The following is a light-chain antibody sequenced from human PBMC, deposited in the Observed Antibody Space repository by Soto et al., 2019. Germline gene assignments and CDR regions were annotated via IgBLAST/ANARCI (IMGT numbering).Light chain of an antibody. CDR3: NSYTSSTSLV. CDR1: SSDVGGYDF. J-gene: IGLJ3*02. V-gene: IGLV2-14*01. Sequence: QSVLTQPASVSGSPGQSITISCTGTSSDVGGYDFVSWYQQHPGKAPKLIIYEVTNRPSGVSNRCSGSKSGNTASLTISGLQAEDEAAYYCNSYTSSTSLVLGGGTKLTVL. CDR2: EVT.